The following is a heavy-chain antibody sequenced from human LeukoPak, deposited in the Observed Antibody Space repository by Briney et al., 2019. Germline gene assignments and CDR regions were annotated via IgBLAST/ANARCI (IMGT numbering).Heavy chain of an antibody. CDR1: GFTFGDTW. CDR3: ATSYDMGWLIGY. CDR2: IKQDGSEK. V-gene: IGHV3-7*03. J-gene: IGHJ4*02. Sequence: GGSLRLSCAASGFTFGDTWMNWVRQVPGQGLEWVANIKQDGSEKFYVASVKGRFTISRDNGKSALYLQMNSLRAEDTALYYCATSYDMGWLIGYWGQGTLVTVSS. D-gene: IGHD3/OR15-3a*01.